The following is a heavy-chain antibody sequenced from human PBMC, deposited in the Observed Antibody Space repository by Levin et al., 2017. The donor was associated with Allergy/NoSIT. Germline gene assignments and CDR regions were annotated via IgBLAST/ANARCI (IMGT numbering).Heavy chain of an antibody. CDR2: ISYDGSNK. CDR1: GFTFSSYA. CDR3: ARDLRRWELRYYGMDV. V-gene: IGHV3-30-3*01. Sequence: GGSLRLSCAASGFTFSSYAMHWVRQAPGKGLEWVAVISYDGSNKYYADSVKGRFTISRDNSKNTLYLQMNSLRAEDTAVYYCARDLRRWELRYYGMDVWGQGTTVTVSS. J-gene: IGHJ6*02. D-gene: IGHD1-26*01.